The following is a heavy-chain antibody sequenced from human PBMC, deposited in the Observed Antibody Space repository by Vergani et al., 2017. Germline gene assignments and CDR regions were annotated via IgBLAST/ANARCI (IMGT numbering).Heavy chain of an antibody. CDR3: ARDRGKVWEHTLGDDAFDI. J-gene: IGHJ3*02. V-gene: IGHV1-18*01. CDR1: GYTFTSYG. CDR2: ISAYNGNT. D-gene: IGHD1-26*01. Sequence: QVQLVQSGAEVKKPGASVKVSCKASGYTFTSYGISWVRQAPGQGLEWMGWISAYNGNTNYAQKLQGRVTMTTDTSTSTAYMELRSLRSADTAVYYGARDRGKVWEHTLGDDAFDIWGQGTMVTVSS.